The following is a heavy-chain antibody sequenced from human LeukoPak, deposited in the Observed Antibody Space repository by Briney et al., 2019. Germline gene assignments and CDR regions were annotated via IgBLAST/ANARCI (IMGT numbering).Heavy chain of an antibody. CDR1: RYTFTDYY. J-gene: IGHJ3*02. Sequence: ASVKVSCKASRYTFTDYYMHWVRQAPGQGLEWMGSINPKNGGTNYAQTFKGRVTMTRDTSISTGYMELSRLRSDDTAVYYCAKDLRVGSGWSDASDIWGQGTMVTVTS. D-gene: IGHD6-19*01. CDR3: AKDLRVGSGWSDASDI. V-gene: IGHV1-2*02. CDR2: INPKNGGT.